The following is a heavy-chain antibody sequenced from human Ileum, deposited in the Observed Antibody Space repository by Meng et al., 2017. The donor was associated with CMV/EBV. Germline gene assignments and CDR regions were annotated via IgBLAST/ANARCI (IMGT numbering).Heavy chain of an antibody. CDR2: IYNSGST. J-gene: IGHJ4*02. V-gene: IGHV4-59*01. CDR3: ARIRWDVGNHPYFFDS. CDR1: SDSISSYY. Sequence: SETLSLTCTVSSDSISSYYWSWIRQPPGKGLEWIGYIYNSGSTNYNPSLKSRVTISVDTSKNQFSLKLRSVTAADTAVFYCARIRWDVGNHPYFFDSWGQGTLVTVSS. D-gene: IGHD1-26*01.